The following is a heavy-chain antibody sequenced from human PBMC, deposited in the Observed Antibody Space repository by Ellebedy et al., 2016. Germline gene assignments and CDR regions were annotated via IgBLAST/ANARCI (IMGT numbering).Heavy chain of an antibody. CDR2: IWYDGSNK. J-gene: IGHJ4*02. Sequence: GGSLRLXCAASGFTFSSYGMHWVRQAPGKGLEWVAVIWYDGSNKYYADSVKGRFTISRDNSKNTLYLQMNSLRAEDTAVYYCAKSTAKDPTIAVAGDDYWGQGTLVTVSS. V-gene: IGHV3-33*06. CDR3: AKSTAKDPTIAVAGDDY. CDR1: GFTFSSYG. D-gene: IGHD6-19*01.